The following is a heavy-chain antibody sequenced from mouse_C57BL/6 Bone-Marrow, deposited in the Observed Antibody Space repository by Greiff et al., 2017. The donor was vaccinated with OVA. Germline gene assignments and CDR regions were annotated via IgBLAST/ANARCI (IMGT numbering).Heavy chain of an antibody. D-gene: IGHD2-5*01. CDR2: INPNNGGT. CDR1: GYTFTDYY. J-gene: IGHJ2*01. Sequence: EVQLQQSGPELVKPGASVKISCKASGYTFTDYYMNWVKQSHGKSLEWIGDINPNNGGTSYNQKFKGKATLTVDKSSSTAYMELRSLTSEDSAVYYCARNSNYFDYWGRGTTLTVSS. CDR3: ARNSNYFDY. V-gene: IGHV1-26*01.